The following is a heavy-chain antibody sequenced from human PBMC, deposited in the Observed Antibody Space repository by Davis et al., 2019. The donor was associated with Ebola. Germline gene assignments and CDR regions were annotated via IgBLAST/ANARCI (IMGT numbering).Heavy chain of an antibody. CDR1: GYTFTSYA. V-gene: IGHV1-3*01. CDR3: ARATLYGSGSP. CDR2: INAGNGNT. Sequence: AASVKVSCKASGYTFTSYAMHWVRQAPGQRLEWMGWINAGNGNTKYSQKFQGRVTMTTDTSTSTAYMELRSLRSDDTAVYYCARATLYGSGSPWGQGTLVTVSS. D-gene: IGHD3-10*01. J-gene: IGHJ5*02.